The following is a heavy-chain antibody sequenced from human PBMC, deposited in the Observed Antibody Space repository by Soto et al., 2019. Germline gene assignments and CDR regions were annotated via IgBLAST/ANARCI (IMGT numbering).Heavy chain of an antibody. V-gene: IGHV3-7*03. CDR3: ARDPQVSACSGGSCYFDYYYGMDV. D-gene: IGHD2-15*01. Sequence: GGSLRLSCAASGFTFSSYWMSWVRQAPGKGLEWVANIKQDGSEKYYVDSVKGRFTISRDNAKNSLYLQMNSLRAEDTAVYYCARDPQVSACSGGSCYFDYYYGMDVWGQGTTVTVSS. CDR1: GFTFSSYW. CDR2: IKQDGSEK. J-gene: IGHJ6*02.